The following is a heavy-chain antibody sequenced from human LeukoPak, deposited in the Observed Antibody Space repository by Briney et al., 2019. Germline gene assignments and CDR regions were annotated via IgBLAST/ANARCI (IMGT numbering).Heavy chain of an antibody. J-gene: IGHJ3*02. CDR1: GVSMSSGAFY. V-gene: IGHV4-30-4*08. CDR2: IYDSGST. D-gene: IGHD4-17*01. CDR3: ARAFSFDDYGDPDAFDI. Sequence: SSETLSLTCTVSGVSMSSGAFYWSWLRQHPGKGLVWFGNIYDSGSTYYSPSLKRRLTISVDRSKNQFSLKLTSVTAADTAVYYCARAFSFDDYGDPDAFDILGEARMVSVSS.